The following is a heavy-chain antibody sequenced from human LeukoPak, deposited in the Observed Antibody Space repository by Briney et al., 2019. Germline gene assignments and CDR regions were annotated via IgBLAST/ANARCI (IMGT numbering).Heavy chain of an antibody. Sequence: SETLSLTCTVSGDSISSYYWTWIRQPPGKGLEWIGYIYYSGSTNYNPSLKSRVTISVDTSKNQFSLKLSSVTAADTAVYYCARDQYYYDSSGYYSGWFDPWGQGTLVTVSS. CDR2: IYYSGST. CDR1: GDSISSYY. CDR3: ARDQYYYDSSGYYSGWFDP. V-gene: IGHV4-59*01. J-gene: IGHJ5*02. D-gene: IGHD3-22*01.